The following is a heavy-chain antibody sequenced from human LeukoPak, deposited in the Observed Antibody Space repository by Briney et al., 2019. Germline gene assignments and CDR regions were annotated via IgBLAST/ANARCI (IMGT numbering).Heavy chain of an antibody. V-gene: IGHV3-72*01. CDR2: TRNKAHSYTT. CDR3: ARDQYCSGGTCPYGMDV. D-gene: IGHD2-15*01. CDR1: GFSFSDHY. J-gene: IGHJ6*02. Sequence: PGGSLRLSCAASGFSFSDHYMDWVRQAPGKGLEWVGRTRNKAHSYTTEYAASVKGRFTISRDDSNNSLYLQMNSLKPEDTAVYYCARDQYCSGGTCPYGMDVWGQGTTVTVSS.